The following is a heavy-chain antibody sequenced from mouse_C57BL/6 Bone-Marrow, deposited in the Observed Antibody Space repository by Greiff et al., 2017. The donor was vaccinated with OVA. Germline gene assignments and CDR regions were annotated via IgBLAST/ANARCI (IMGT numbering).Heavy chain of an antibody. V-gene: IGHV12-3*01. D-gene: IGHD4-1*01. CDR2: ITHSGET. J-gene: IGHJ3*01. Sequence: QVQLKESGPGLVKPSQSLFLTCSITGFLITSGYYWIWIRQSPGKPLEWMGYITHSGETFYNPSLQSPISITRETSKNQFFLQLNSVTTEDTAMYYCAGELAWFAYWGQGTLVTVSA. CDR1: GFLITSGYY. CDR3: AGELAWFAY.